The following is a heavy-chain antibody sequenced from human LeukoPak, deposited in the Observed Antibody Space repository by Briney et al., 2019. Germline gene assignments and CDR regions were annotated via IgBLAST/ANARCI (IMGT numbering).Heavy chain of an antibody. Sequence: SETLSLTCAVYGGSFSAYYWTWIRQPPGKGLEWIGEIKQSENTNYNPSLKSRVTISIDPSKNQISLKLNSATAADTAVYFCAREGLRNAYNPLCYWGQGTLVTVSS. D-gene: IGHD5-24*01. CDR1: GGSFSAYY. CDR3: AREGLRNAYNPLCY. J-gene: IGHJ4*02. V-gene: IGHV4-34*01. CDR2: IKQSENT.